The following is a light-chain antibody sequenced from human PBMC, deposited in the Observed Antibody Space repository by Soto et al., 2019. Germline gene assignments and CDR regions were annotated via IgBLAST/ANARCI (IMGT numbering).Light chain of an antibody. J-gene: IGKJ4*01. V-gene: IGKV1-6*01. Sequence: AIPMTQSPSSLSASVGDRVTITCQASQGIRNDLGWYQQKPGKAPKLLIYAASSLQSGVPSRFSGSGSGTDFTLTISSLQPEDFATYYCLQDYNYPLTFGGGTKVEIK. CDR3: LQDYNYPLT. CDR1: QGIRND. CDR2: AAS.